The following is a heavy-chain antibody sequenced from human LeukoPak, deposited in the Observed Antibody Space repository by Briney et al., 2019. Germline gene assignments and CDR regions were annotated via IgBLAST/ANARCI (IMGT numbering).Heavy chain of an antibody. Sequence: ASVKVSCKASGYTFTSYYTHWVRQAPGQGLEWMGIINPSGGSTSYAQKFQGRVTMTRDTSTSTVYMELSSLRSEDTAVYYCARVRRYDSSGYYYGFDYWGQGTLVTVSS. CDR2: INPSGGST. J-gene: IGHJ4*02. D-gene: IGHD3-22*01. V-gene: IGHV1-46*01. CDR1: GYTFTSYY. CDR3: ARVRRYDSSGYYYGFDY.